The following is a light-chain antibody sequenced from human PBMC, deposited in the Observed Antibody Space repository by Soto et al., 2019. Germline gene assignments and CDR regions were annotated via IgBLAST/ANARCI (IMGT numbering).Light chain of an antibody. J-gene: IGKJ5*01. CDR1: QRLSASD. Sequence: ENVFTQSPGTLSLSSGPKGTLSCRAIQRLSASDIAWYQQKPGQAPKFLIYGVSSRATGIPDRFSGSGSGTDFTLTISRLEPEDFAVYHCQQYGSSPLITFGQGTRLEIK. CDR3: QQYGSSPLIT. CDR2: GVS. V-gene: IGKV3-20*01.